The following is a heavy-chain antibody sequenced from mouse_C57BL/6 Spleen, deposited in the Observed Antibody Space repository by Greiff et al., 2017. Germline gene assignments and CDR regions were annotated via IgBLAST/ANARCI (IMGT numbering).Heavy chain of an antibody. V-gene: IGHV1-69*01. CDR1: GYTFTSYW. Sequence: QVQLQQPGAELVMPGASVKLSCKASGYTFTSYWMHWVKQRPGQGLEWIGEIDPSYSYTNYNQKFKGKSTLTVDKSSSTAYMQLSSLTSEDSAVYYCALTGTVDYFDYWGQGTTLTVSS. CDR3: ALTGTVDYFDY. J-gene: IGHJ2*01. D-gene: IGHD4-1*01. CDR2: IDPSYSYT.